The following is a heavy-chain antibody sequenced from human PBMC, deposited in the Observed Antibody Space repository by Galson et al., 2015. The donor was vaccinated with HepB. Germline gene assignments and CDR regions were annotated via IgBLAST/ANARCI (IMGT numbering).Heavy chain of an antibody. CDR2: INTNTGNP. CDR1: GYTFTSYA. J-gene: IGHJ6*03. V-gene: IGHV7-4-1*02. Sequence: SVKVSCKASGYTFTSYAMNWVRQAPGQGLEWMGWINTNTGNPTYAQGFTGRFVFSLDTSVSTAYLQISSLKAEDTAVYYCARGNRLHIVVVPGWGYYYYYMDVWGKGTTVTVSS. D-gene: IGHD2-2*01. CDR3: ARGNRLHIVVVPGWGYYYYYMDV.